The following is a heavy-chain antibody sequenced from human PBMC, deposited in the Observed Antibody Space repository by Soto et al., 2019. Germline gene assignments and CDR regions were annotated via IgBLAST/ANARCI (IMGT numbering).Heavy chain of an antibody. CDR1: GGSTSSSSYY. Sequence: SETLSLTCTVAGGSTSSSSYYWGWIRQPPGKGLEWIGSIYYSGSTYYNPSLKSRVTISVDTSKNQFSLKLSSVTAADTAVYYCALWFGVADNWFDPWGQGTLVTVSS. V-gene: IGHV4-39*01. J-gene: IGHJ5*02. D-gene: IGHD3-10*01. CDR3: ALWFGVADNWFDP. CDR2: IYYSGST.